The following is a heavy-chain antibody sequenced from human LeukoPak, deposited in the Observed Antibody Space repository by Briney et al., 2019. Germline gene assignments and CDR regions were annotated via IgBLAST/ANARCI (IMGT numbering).Heavy chain of an antibody. J-gene: IGHJ5*02. V-gene: IGHV4-34*01. CDR2: INHSGST. CDR1: GGSFIVYY. Sequence: SETLSLTCAVYGGSFIVYYWSWIRQPPGKGLEWIGEINHSGSTNYNPSLKSRVTISVDTSKNQFSLKLSSVTAADTAVYYCARGPIKVAQRFDPWGQGTLVTVSS. CDR3: ARGPIKVAQRFDP. D-gene: IGHD5-12*01.